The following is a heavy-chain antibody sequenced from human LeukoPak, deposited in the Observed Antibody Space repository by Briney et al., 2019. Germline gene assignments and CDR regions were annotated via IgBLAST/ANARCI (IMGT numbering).Heavy chain of an antibody. CDR3: ASPGDPYSSGWYYVY. CDR1: GGSISSHY. CDR2: IYYSGSS. D-gene: IGHD6-19*01. J-gene: IGHJ4*02. Sequence: SETLSLTCTVSGGSISSHYWSWIRQHPGKGLEWIGYIYYSGSSNYNPSLKSRVTISVDTSKNQFSLKLSSVTAADTAVYYCASPGDPYSSGWYYVYWGQGTLVTVSS. V-gene: IGHV4-59*11.